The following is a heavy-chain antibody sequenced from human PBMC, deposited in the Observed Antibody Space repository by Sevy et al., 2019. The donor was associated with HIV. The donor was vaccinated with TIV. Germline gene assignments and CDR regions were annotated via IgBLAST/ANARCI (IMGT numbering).Heavy chain of an antibody. CDR1: GFTFSSFW. D-gene: IGHD4-17*01. V-gene: IGHV3-7*04. CDR3: SRGPNDYAGVGDY. J-gene: IGHJ4*02. CDR2: INQYGSAI. Sequence: GGSLRLSCVASGFTFSSFWMYWVRQAPGKGLEWVANINQYGSAIHYVDSVKGRFTVSRDNAKNSLFLQMNSLRAEDTAVYFCSRGPNDYAGVGDYWGQGTLVTVSS.